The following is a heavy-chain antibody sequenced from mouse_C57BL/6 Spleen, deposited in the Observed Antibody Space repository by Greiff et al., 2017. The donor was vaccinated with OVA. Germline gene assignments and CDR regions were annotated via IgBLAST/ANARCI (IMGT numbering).Heavy chain of an antibody. CDR2: IDPETGGT. CDR1: GYTFTDYE. CDR3: TRRTDGSSPYYFDY. Sequence: VQVVESGAELVRPGASVTLSCKASGYTFTDYEMHWVKQTPVHGLEWIGAIDPETGGTAYNQKFKGKAILTADKSSSTAYMELRSLTSEDSAVYYCTRRTDGSSPYYFDYWGQGTTLTVSS. J-gene: IGHJ2*01. D-gene: IGHD1-1*01. V-gene: IGHV1-15*01.